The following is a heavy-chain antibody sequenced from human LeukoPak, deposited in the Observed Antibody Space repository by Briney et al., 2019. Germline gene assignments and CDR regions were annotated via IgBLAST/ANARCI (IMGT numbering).Heavy chain of an antibody. CDR1: GGTFSSYT. D-gene: IGHD3-9*01. V-gene: IGHV1-69*13. CDR3: ASAPGRYYDILTGWYYYYYMDV. CDR2: IIPIFGTA. J-gene: IGHJ6*03. Sequence: SVKVSCKASGGTFSSYTISWVRQAPGQGLEWMGGIIPIFGTANYAQKFQGRVTITADESTSTAYMELSSLRSEDTAVYYCASAPGRYYDILTGWYYYYYMDVWGKGTTVTVYS.